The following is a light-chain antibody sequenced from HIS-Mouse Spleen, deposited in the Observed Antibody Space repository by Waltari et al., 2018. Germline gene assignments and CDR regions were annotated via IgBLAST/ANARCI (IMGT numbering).Light chain of an antibody. CDR3: QSADSSGTGWV. CDR1: ALPKKH. J-gene: IGLJ3*02. Sequence: SYDLTQPPSVSVSPGQTARITCAGEALPKKHDYWYQQKPGQAPVLVIYKDSERPSGIPERFSGSSSGTTVTLTISGVQAEDEADYYCQSADSSGTGWVFGGGTKLTVL. V-gene: IGLV3-25*03. CDR2: KDS.